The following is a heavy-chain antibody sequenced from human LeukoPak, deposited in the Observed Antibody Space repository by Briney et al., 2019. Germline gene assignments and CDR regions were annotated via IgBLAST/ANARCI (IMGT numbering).Heavy chain of an antibody. CDR2: ISYDGSNK. J-gene: IGHJ4*02. CDR3: AKDLDGAPIDY. CDR1: GFTFSSYG. Sequence: GGSLRLSCAASGFTFSSYGMHWVRQAPGKGLEWVAVISYDGSNKYYADSVKGRFTIPRDNSKNTLYLQMNSLRAEDTAVYYCAKDLDGAPIDYWGQGTLVTVSS. D-gene: IGHD3-10*01. V-gene: IGHV3-30*18.